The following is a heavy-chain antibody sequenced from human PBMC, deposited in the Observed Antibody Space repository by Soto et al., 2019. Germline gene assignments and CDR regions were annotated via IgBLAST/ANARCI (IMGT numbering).Heavy chain of an antibody. CDR3: AREGGRYCSGGSCQVDY. Sequence: QLQLQESGPGLVKPSETLSLTCTVSGGSISSSSYYWGWIRQPPGKGLEWIGSIYYAGNTYYIPSSKSRVTISVDTSKNQFSLKLSSVTAADTAVYYCAREGGRYCSGGSCQVDYWGQGNLVTVSS. D-gene: IGHD2-15*01. J-gene: IGHJ4*02. CDR1: GGSISSSSYY. CDR2: IYYAGNT. V-gene: IGHV4-39*02.